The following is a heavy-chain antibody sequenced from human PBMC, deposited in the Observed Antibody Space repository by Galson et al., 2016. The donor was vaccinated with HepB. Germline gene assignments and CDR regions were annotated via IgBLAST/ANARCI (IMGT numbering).Heavy chain of an antibody. V-gene: IGHV1-2*04. CDR1: GYTFTGYQ. D-gene: IGHD3-3*01. J-gene: IGHJ4*02. Sequence: SVKVSCKASGYTFTGYQMHWVRQAPGQGLEWMGWINTNNSDTNFAQKFQGSVTMTRDTSIRTAYMELSRLRSDDTAVYYWARSRFLGWVFLDYWGQGTLVTVSS. CDR2: INTNNSDT. CDR3: ARSRFLGWVFLDY.